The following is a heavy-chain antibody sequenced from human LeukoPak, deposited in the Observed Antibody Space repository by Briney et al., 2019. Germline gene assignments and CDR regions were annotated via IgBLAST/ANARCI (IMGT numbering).Heavy chain of an antibody. V-gene: IGHV4-39*07. J-gene: IGHJ3*02. D-gene: IGHD3-3*01. CDR1: GGSIISSSYY. Sequence: SETLSFTCTVSGGSIISSSYYWGWIRQPPGKGLEWIGSIYYSGSTYYNPSLKSRVTISVDTSKNQFSLKPSSVTAADTAVYYCARSLSITIFGVVIIIDAFDIWGQGTMVTVSS. CDR2: IYYSGST. CDR3: ARSLSITIFGVVIIIDAFDI.